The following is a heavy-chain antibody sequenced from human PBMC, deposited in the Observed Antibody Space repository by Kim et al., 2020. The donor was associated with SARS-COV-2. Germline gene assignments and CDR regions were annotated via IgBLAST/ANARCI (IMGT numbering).Heavy chain of an antibody. CDR2: FDPEDGET. CDR3: ATGPPIQFGWFDP. Sequence: ASVKVSCKVSGYTLTELSMHWVRQAPGKGLEWMGGFDPEDGETIYALKFQGRVTMTEDTSTDTAYMELSSLRSEDTAVYYCATGPPIQFGWFDPWGQGILVTVSS. D-gene: IGHD5-18*01. V-gene: IGHV1-24*01. J-gene: IGHJ5*02. CDR1: GYTLTELS.